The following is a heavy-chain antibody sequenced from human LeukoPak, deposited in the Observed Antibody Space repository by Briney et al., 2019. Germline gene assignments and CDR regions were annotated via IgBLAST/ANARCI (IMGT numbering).Heavy chain of an antibody. V-gene: IGHV6-1*01. J-gene: IGHJ3*02. CDR1: GDSVSSNSAT. Sequence: SGPGRAKPSQTLSPTCAISGDSVSSNSATWNWIRQSPSRSLEWPGRTYYRSKWYNDYAVSVKSRITINPDTSKNQFSLQLDSVTPEDTAVYYCCHSLSGRTGAFDIWGRGTVVTVSS. CDR3: CHSLSGRTGAFDI. D-gene: IGHD2-21*01. CDR2: TYYRSKWYN.